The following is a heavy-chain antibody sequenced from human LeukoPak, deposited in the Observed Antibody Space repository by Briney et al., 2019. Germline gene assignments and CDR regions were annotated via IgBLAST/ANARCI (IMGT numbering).Heavy chain of an antibody. CDR3: ARDRPTGASRVFVVQ. J-gene: IGHJ4*02. CDR2: MSSGSRYI. Sequence: GGSLRLSCTPSGFSFSTYAMTWARQAPGQGLEWISSMSSGSRYIYYADSVRGRFTISRDNTKNSLYLLMNNLRAEDTAIYYCARDRPTGASRVFVVQWGQGTPVTVSS. V-gene: IGHV3-21*06. D-gene: IGHD2-15*01. CDR1: GFSFSTYA.